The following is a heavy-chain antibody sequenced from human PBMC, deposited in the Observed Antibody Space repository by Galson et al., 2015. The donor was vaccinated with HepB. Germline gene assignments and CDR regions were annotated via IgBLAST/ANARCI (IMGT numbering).Heavy chain of an antibody. V-gene: IGHV3-21*01. CDR1: RFTFSSYS. CDR2: ISSSSDYI. J-gene: IGHJ4*02. Sequence: SLRLSCAASRFTFSSYSMNWVRQAPGKGLEWVSSISSSSDYIYYADSVKGRFTISRDNAKNSLYLQMNSLRAEDTAVYYCAREGSGSAQIDYWGQGTLVTVSS. CDR3: AREGSGSAQIDY. D-gene: IGHD1-26*01.